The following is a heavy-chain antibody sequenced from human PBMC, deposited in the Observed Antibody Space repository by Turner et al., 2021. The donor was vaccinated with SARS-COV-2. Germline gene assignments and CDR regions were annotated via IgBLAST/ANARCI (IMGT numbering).Heavy chain of an antibody. Sequence: QVQLVQSGAAVKKPGSSVKVSCKASGGTFSSNAINWVRQAPGQGREWMGGIIPILGITNYAQKFQGRVTITADKSTSTAYMELSSLRSEDTAVYYCAREIPIQRGAFDIWGQGTMVTVSS. CDR2: IIPILGIT. V-gene: IGHV1-69*10. D-gene: IGHD2-2*02. CDR1: GGTFSSNA. J-gene: IGHJ3*02. CDR3: AREIPIQRGAFDI.